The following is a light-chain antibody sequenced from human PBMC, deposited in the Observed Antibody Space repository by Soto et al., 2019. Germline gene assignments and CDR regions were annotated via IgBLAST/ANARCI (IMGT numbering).Light chain of an antibody. J-gene: IGLJ2*01. Sequence: QSALPQPPSASGSPGQSVTISCTGTPSDVGGYNSVSWYQQYPGKAPNLMIYDVNKRPSGVPDRFSGSKSGNTASLTVSGRQAWYEANYYCSSYAGSNVVFGVGTQLNVL. V-gene: IGLV2-8*01. CDR3: SSYAGSNVV. CDR2: DVN. CDR1: PSDVGGYNS.